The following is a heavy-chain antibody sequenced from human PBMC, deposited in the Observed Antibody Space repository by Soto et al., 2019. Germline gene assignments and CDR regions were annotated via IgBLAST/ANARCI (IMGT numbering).Heavy chain of an antibody. CDR3: ARVRRSGSTFYY. J-gene: IGHJ4*02. D-gene: IGHD2-2*01. CDR1: GFTFSSYS. CDR2: ISSSSSYI. Sequence: GGSLRLSCAASGFTFSSYSMNWVRQAPGKGLEWVSSISSSSSYIYYADSVKGRFTISRDNAKNSLYLQMNSLRAEDTAVYYCARVRRSGSTFYYWGQGTLVTVSS. V-gene: IGHV3-21*01.